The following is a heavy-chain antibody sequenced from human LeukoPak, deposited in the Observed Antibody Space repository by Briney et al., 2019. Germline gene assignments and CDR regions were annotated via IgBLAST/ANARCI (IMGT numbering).Heavy chain of an antibody. D-gene: IGHD3-22*01. CDR2: INPNSGGT. Sequence: GSSVKVSCKGSGYTFTGYYLHWVRQAPGQGLEWMGWINPNSGGTDYAQNFQGRVTMTRDASINTAYMDLSGLRSDDTDIYYCARGPFNYYDSRGYFAALHYLGHWGQGALVTVSS. V-gene: IGHV1-2*02. J-gene: IGHJ4*02. CDR1: GYTFTGYY. CDR3: ARGPFNYYDSRGYFAALHYLGH.